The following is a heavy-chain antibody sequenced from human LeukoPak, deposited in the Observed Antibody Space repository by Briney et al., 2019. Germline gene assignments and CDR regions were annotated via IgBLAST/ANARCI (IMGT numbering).Heavy chain of an antibody. CDR2: VSPNNGGT. V-gene: IGHV1-2*02. CDR3: ATLLWFGDFDY. Sequence: ASVKVSCKTSGYMFTGFFIHWVRQAPGQGLEWMGSVSPNNGGTSYAETFQGRVNMTTDTSTRTAYLQLSGLIFHDTAVYYCATLLWFGDFDYWGQGTPVTVSS. J-gene: IGHJ4*02. CDR1: GYMFTGFF. D-gene: IGHD3-10*01.